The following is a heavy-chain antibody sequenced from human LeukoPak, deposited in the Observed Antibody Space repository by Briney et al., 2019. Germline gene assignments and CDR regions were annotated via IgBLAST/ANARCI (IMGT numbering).Heavy chain of an antibody. V-gene: IGHV1-2*02. CDR1: GYTFTSYD. CDR3: ARVYYDSSGYYIFGAFDI. D-gene: IGHD3-22*01. Sequence: GASVKVSCKASGYTFTSYDINWVRQATGQGLEWMGWMNPNSGGTNYAQKFQGRVTMTRDTSISTAYMELSRLRSDDTAVYYCARVYYDSSGYYIFGAFDIWGQGTMVTVSS. J-gene: IGHJ3*02. CDR2: MNPNSGGT.